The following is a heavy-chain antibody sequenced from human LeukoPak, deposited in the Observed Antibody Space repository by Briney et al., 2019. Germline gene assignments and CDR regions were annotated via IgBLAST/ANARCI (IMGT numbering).Heavy chain of an antibody. CDR1: GYSISSGYY. Sequence: SETLSLTCTVSGYSISSGYYWGWIRPPPGKGLEWIGSIYHSGSTYYNPSLKSRVTISVDTSKNQFSLKLSSVTAADTAVYYCARAIYDFWSGWGAHDAFDIWGQGTMVTVSS. CDR2: IYHSGST. V-gene: IGHV4-38-2*02. CDR3: ARAIYDFWSGWGAHDAFDI. J-gene: IGHJ3*02. D-gene: IGHD3-3*01.